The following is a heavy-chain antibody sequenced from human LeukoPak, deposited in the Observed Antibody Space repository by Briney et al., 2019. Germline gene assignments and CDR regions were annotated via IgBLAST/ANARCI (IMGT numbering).Heavy chain of an antibody. D-gene: IGHD1-20*01. Sequence: GGSLRLSCAASGFTFRNSAMSWVRQAPGTGLEWVSSIGGHVHSTYYADSVIGRFTISRDDSKSTLYLQMNSLRANDTAIYYCANHRTPDRYHWNYFDYWGQGTLVTVSS. J-gene: IGHJ4*02. V-gene: IGHV3-23*01. CDR2: IGGHVHST. CDR3: ANHRTPDRYHWNYFDY. CDR1: GFTFRNSA.